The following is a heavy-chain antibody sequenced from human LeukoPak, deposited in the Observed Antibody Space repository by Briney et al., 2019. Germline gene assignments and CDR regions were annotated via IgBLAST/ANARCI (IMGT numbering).Heavy chain of an antibody. CDR1: GGSVSSYY. Sequence: SETLSLTCIVSGGSVSSYYWSWIRQPPGKGLEWIGYVYYRRGTHYNASLKSRLTISVDTSMNQFSLKLSSVTAADTAVYYCARHADIEVVRYVFDPWGQGTLVTVSS. CDR3: ARHADIEVVRYVFDP. CDR2: VYYRRGT. J-gene: IGHJ5*02. V-gene: IGHV4-59*08. D-gene: IGHD2-2*01.